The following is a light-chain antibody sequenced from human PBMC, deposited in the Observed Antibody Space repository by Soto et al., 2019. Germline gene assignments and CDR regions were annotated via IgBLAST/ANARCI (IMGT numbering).Light chain of an antibody. CDR1: QTISSW. CDR3: QHYNSYSEA. J-gene: IGKJ1*01. CDR2: KAS. V-gene: IGKV1-5*03. Sequence: DIQMTQSPSTLSGSVGDRVTITCRASQTISSWLAWYQQKPGKAPKLLIYKASTLKSGVPSRFNGSGSGTEFTLTISSLQPDDFATYYCQHYNSYSEAFGQGTQVELK.